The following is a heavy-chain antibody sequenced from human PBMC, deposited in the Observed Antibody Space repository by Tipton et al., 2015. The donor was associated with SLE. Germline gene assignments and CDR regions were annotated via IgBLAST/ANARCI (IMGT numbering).Heavy chain of an antibody. J-gene: IGHJ4*02. D-gene: IGHD1-1*01. Sequence: QSGAEVKKPGASVKVSCKASGYTFITYYMHWVRQAPGQGLEWMGIINPSGGSTRYAQNFQGRVSMTRDTSTSTVYMELSSLRSEDTAVYYCATGGTGTTPPFDYWGQGTLVTVSS. V-gene: IGHV1-46*01. CDR3: ATGGTGTTPPFDY. CDR2: INPSGGST. CDR1: GYTFITYY.